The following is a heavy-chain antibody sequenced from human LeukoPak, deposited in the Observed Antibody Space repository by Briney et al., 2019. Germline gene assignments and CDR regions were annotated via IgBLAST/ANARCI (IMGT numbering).Heavy chain of an antibody. V-gene: IGHV3-72*01. D-gene: IGHD1-26*01. CDR3: ARSRLGALDY. J-gene: IGHJ4*02. Sequence: GGSLRLSCAASGFFFSDPYMEWVRQAPGKGLEWVGRIKNKAKSYTTEYAASVKGRFTISRDDSKNSLYLQMDSLKTEDTAVYFCARSRLGALDYWGQGTLVTVSS. CDR2: IKNKAKSYTT. CDR1: GFFFSDPY.